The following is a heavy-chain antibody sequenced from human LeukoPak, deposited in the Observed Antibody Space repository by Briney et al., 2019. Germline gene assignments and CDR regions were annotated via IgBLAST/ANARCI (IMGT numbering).Heavy chain of an antibody. V-gene: IGHV3-30*02. J-gene: IGHJ4*02. CDR2: VRYDGNNP. CDR1: GFTFGSYG. CDR3: ARGSRYGDYPYYCDF. D-gene: IGHD4-17*01. Sequence: GGSLRLSCATSGFTFGSYGMHWVRQAPGKGLDWVAFVRYDGNNPYYSASVKGRFTISRDNSKNTVLLQMNNLRLEDAAVYYCARGSRYGDYPYYCDFWGQGTLVTVSS.